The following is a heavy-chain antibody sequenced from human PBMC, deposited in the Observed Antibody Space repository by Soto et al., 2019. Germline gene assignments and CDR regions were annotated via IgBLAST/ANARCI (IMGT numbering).Heavy chain of an antibody. CDR1: GYTFTSYA. CDR2: INAGNGNT. J-gene: IGHJ6*03. D-gene: IGHD2-2*01. V-gene: IGHV1-3*01. Sequence: QVQLVQSGAEVKKPGASVKVSCKASGYTFTSYAMHWVRQAPGQRLEWMGWINAGNGNTKYSQKFQGRVTITRDTSASTAYMELSSLRSEDTAVYYCARGSSTRSRSLYMDVWGKGTTVTVSS. CDR3: ARGSSTRSRSLYMDV.